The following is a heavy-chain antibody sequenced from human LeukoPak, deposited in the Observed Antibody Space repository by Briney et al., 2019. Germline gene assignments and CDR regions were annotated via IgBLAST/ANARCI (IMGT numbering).Heavy chain of an antibody. CDR2: IYYTGSR. D-gene: IGHD3-10*01. J-gene: IGHJ4*02. V-gene: IGHV4-59*12. Sequence: SETLSLTCTVSGGSISGYYWSWIRQPPGKGLEWIGYIYYTGSRNYNPSLKSRLTISVDTSNNQFSLKLSSVTAADTAVYYCARGFATMVRGVVLDFWGQGTLVTVSS. CDR1: GGSISGYY. CDR3: ARGFATMVRGVVLDF.